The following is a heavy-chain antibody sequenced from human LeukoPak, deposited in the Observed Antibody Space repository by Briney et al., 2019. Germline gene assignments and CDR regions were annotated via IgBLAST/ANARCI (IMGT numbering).Heavy chain of an antibody. J-gene: IGHJ3*02. D-gene: IGHD3-10*01. CDR2: INPNSGGT. CDR3: ARAYYYGSGSPYAFDI. Sequence: GASVKVSCKASGYTFTGYYMHWVRQAPGQGLKWMGWINPNSGGTNYAQKFQGWVTMTRDTSISTAYMELSRLRSDDTAVYYCARAYYYGSGSPYAFDIWGQGTMVTVSS. V-gene: IGHV1-2*04. CDR1: GYTFTGYY.